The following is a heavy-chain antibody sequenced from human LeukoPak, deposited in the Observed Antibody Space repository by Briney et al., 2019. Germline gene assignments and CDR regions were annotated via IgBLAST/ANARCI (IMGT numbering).Heavy chain of an antibody. CDR3: VRQKKSHGNFDY. V-gene: IGHV3-13*01. Sequence: GGSLRLSCAASGYTFSDHAMHWVRQAPGKGLEWVSAVGIAADTFYPGSVKGRFTISRENAKNSLYLQMNSLRVEDTAVYYCVRQKKSHGNFDYWGQGTLVTVSS. D-gene: IGHD1-26*01. J-gene: IGHJ4*02. CDR2: VGIAADT. CDR1: GYTFSDHA.